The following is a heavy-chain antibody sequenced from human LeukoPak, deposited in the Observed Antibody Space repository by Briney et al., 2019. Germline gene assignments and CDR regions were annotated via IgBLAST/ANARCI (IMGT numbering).Heavy chain of an antibody. CDR3: ARVKSYDYVWGSYRYYFDY. CDR2: INSDGSST. Sequence: PGGSLRLSCAASGFTFSSYWMHWVRQAPGKGLVWVSRINSDGSSTSYADSVKGRFTISRDNAKNTLYLQMNSLRAEDTAVYYCARVKSYDYVWGSYRYYFDYWGQGTLVTVSS. J-gene: IGHJ4*02. CDR1: GFTFSSYW. D-gene: IGHD3-16*02. V-gene: IGHV3-74*01.